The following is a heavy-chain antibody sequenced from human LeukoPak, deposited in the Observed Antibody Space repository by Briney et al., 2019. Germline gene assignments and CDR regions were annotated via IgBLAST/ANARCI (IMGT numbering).Heavy chain of an antibody. CDR3: AKSMTLQWRGFFDL. CDR1: GFTFSSYA. D-gene: IGHD6-19*01. CDR2: MSGSGGST. V-gene: IGHV3-23*01. J-gene: IGHJ2*01. Sequence: GGSLRLSCAASGFTFSSYAMSWVRQAPGKGLEWVSTMSGSGGSTYYADSVRGRFTISRDNSKNTLYLQKNSLRADDTAIYYCAKSMTLQWRGFFDLWGRGTHVTVSS.